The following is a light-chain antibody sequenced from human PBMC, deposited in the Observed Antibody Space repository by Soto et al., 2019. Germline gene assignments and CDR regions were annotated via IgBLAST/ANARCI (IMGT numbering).Light chain of an antibody. J-gene: IGLJ1*01. CDR1: RSNIGAGYD. CDR3: QSYDSSLRGFYV. Sequence: QSVLTQPPSVSGAPGQRVTISCTGSRSNIGAGYDVYWYLQLPGTAPKLLIYGDNNRPSGVPDRFSASKSGTSVSLAITGLQAADEADYYCQSYDSSLRGFYVFGPGTKVTVL. CDR2: GDN. V-gene: IGLV1-40*01.